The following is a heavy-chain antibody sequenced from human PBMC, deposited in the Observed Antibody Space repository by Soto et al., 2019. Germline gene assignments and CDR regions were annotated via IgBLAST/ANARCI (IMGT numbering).Heavy chain of an antibody. CDR2: IDWDDDK. CDR3: ARIRVVGFETPMVTFFDL. V-gene: IGHV2-70*01. D-gene: IGHD5-18*01. J-gene: IGHJ4*02. CDR1: GFSLNTSGMC. Sequence: SGPTLVNPTQTLTLTCTFSGFSLNTSGMCVSWIRQPPGKALEWLALIDWDDDKYYSTSLGTRLTISKDTSKNQVGLTMTNMDPVDTATYYCARIRVVGFETPMVTFFDLWGPGSLVTVSS.